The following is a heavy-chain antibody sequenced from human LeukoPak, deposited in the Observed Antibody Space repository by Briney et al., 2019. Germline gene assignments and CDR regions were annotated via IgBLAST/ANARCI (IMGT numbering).Heavy chain of an antibody. CDR2: INSDGSST. CDR3: ARGAEEWPDDY. CDR1: GFTFSSYW. Sequence: SGGSLRLSCAASGFTFSSYWMHWVRQAPGKGLVWVSRINSDGSSTSYADSVKGRFTISRDNAKNTLYLQMNSLRAEDTAVYYCARGAEEWPDDYWGQGTLVTVSS. D-gene: IGHD3-3*01. J-gene: IGHJ4*02. V-gene: IGHV3-74*01.